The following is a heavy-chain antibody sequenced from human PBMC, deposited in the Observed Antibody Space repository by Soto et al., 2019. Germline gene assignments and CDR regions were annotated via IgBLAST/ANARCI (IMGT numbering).Heavy chain of an antibody. Sequence: ASVKVSCKASGYTFTSYGISWVRQAPGQGLEWMGWISAYNGNTNYAQKLQGRVTMTTDTSTSTAYMELRSLRSDDTAVYYCARDGLVGATFYSYGMEVWGQGTTVIVSS. CDR1: GYTFTSYG. CDR3: ARDGLVGATFYSYGMEV. CDR2: ISAYNGNT. V-gene: IGHV1-18*01. J-gene: IGHJ6*02. D-gene: IGHD1-26*01.